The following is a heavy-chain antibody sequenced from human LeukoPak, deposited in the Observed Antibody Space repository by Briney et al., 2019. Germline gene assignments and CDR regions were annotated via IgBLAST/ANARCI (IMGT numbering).Heavy chain of an antibody. CDR1: GFTFSSYA. D-gene: IGHD2-2*01. J-gene: IGHJ4*02. CDR2: ISYDGSNK. CDR3: ARGVVPAACFDY. V-gene: IGHV3-30-3*01. Sequence: GRSLRLSCAASGFTFSSYAMHWVRQAPGKGLEWVAVISYDGSNKYYADSVKGRFTISRDNSKNTLYLQVNSLRAEDTAVYYCARGVVPAACFDYWGQGTLVTVSS.